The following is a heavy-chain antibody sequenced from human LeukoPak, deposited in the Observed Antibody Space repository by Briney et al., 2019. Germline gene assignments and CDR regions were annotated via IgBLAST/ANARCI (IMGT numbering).Heavy chain of an antibody. Sequence: PGGSLRLSCAASGFTFNKYAMSWVRQAPGKGLEWVPAISGSDAGTYYADSVKGRFTISRDNSKNTLYLQMNSLRAEDAAVYYCAKAPLGRCTGAICYSFDYWGQGTLVTVSS. CDR1: GFTFNKYA. CDR3: AKAPLGRCTGAICYSFDY. V-gene: IGHV3-23*01. CDR2: ISGSDAGT. D-gene: IGHD2-8*02. J-gene: IGHJ4*02.